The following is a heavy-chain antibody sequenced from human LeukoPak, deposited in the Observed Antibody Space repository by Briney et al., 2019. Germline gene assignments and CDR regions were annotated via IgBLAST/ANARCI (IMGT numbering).Heavy chain of an antibody. V-gene: IGHV3-48*01. D-gene: IGHD1-1*01. CDR2: ISSSSTTI. CDR1: GFTFSSYI. Sequence: GGSLRLSCAASGFTFSSYIMNWVRQAPGKGLEWVSYISSSSTTIYYADSVKGRFTISRDNAKNSLYLLMNSLRAEDTAVYYCARDINWNNYYGMDVWGQGTTVTVSS. J-gene: IGHJ6*02. CDR3: ARDINWNNYYGMDV.